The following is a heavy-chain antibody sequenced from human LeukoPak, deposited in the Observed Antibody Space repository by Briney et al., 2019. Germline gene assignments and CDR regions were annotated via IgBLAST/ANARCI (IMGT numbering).Heavy chain of an antibody. V-gene: IGHV4-4*07. Sequence: PSETLSLTCTVSGGSISSYYWSWIRQPAGKGLEWIGRIYASGSTNYNPSLKSRVTMSVDTSKNQFSLKLSSVTAADTAVYYCARGSTGVTVTTVTTSRYRYFDLWGRGTLVTVSS. CDR3: ARGSTGVTVTTVTTSRYRYFDL. CDR2: IYASGST. D-gene: IGHD4-17*01. J-gene: IGHJ2*01. CDR1: GGSISSYY.